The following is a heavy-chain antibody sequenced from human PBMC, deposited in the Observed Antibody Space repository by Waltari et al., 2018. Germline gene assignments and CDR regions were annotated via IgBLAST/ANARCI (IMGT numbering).Heavy chain of an antibody. J-gene: IGHJ6*03. Sequence: VQLVESGGGLVQPGGSLRLSCAASGFTFSSYWMSWVRQAPGKGLEWVAVIWYEGSNKYYADSVKGRFTISRDNSKNTLYLQMNSLRAEDTAMYYCAKDRWGHDYEEYYMDVWGKGTTVTVSS. D-gene: IGHD4-17*01. CDR3: AKDRWGHDYEEYYMDV. V-gene: IGHV3-30*02. CDR2: IWYEGSNK. CDR1: GFTFSSYW.